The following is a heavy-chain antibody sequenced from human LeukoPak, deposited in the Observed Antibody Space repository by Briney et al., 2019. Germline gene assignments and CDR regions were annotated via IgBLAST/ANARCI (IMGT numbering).Heavy chain of an antibody. CDR2: INPNSGGT. CDR1: GYTFTGYY. D-gene: IGHD1-14*01. CDR3: ARGGTFYRRTLLNYFDY. V-gene: IGHV1-2*02. J-gene: IGHJ4*02. Sequence: ASVKVSCKASGYTFTGYYMHWVRQAPGQGLEWMGWINPNSGGTNYAQKFQGRVTMTRDTSISTAYMELTSLRSEDTAVYYCARGGTFYRRTLLNYFDYWGQGSLVTVSS.